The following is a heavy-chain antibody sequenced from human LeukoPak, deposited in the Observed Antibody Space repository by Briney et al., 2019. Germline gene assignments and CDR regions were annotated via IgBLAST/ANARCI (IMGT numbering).Heavy chain of an antibody. CDR2: IYYSGST. V-gene: IGHV4-39*01. CDR1: GGSISSSSYS. D-gene: IGHD6-19*01. CDR3: ARVGFSSGWYELDY. J-gene: IGHJ4*02. Sequence: SETLSLTCTVSGGSISSSSYSWGCIRQPPGKGLEWIGSIYYSGSTYYNPSLKSRVTISIDTSKNQFSLKLSSVTAADTALYYCARVGFSSGWYELDYWGQGTLVTVSS.